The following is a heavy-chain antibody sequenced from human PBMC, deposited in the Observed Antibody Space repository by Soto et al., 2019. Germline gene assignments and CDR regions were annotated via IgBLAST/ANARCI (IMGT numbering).Heavy chain of an antibody. CDR3: ARVRTDGSGSYYTPDFDY. CDR1: GGSISSGDYY. V-gene: IGHV4-30-4*01. J-gene: IGHJ4*02. CDR2: IYYSGST. D-gene: IGHD3-10*01. Sequence: QVQLQESGPGLVKPSQTLSLTCTVSGGSISSGDYYWSWIRQPPGKGLELIGYIYYSGSTYYNPSRKRRVTISVDTSKNQFSLKLSSVTAADTAVYYCARVRTDGSGSYYTPDFDYWGQGTLVTVSS.